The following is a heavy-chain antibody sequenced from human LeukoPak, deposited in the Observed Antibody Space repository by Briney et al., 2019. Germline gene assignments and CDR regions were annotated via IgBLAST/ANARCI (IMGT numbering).Heavy chain of an antibody. CDR1: GFTLRSYE. Sequence: PGGSLRLSCAASGFTLRSYEMNWVRQAPGKGLEWVSYISRSGSAIYYADSVKDRFTISRDNAKNSLYLQMNSLRAEDTAVYYCARDPAGMDVWGQGTTVTVSS. CDR3: ARDPAGMDV. V-gene: IGHV3-48*03. CDR2: ISRSGSAI. J-gene: IGHJ6*02.